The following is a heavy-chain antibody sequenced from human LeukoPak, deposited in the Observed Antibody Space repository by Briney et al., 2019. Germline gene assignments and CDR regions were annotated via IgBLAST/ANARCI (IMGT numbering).Heavy chain of an antibody. J-gene: IGHJ4*02. CDR2: IYYSGST. D-gene: IGHD5-12*01. CDR3: ARSSGYDYVY. V-gene: IGHV4-39*07. CDR1: GGSISRSYYS. Sequence: SETLSLTCTVSGGSISRSYYSWGWIRQSPGKGLEWIGTIYYSGSTYYNPSLKGRVTISADTSKNQFSLKLSSVTAADTAVYYCARSSGYDYVYWGQGTLVTVSS.